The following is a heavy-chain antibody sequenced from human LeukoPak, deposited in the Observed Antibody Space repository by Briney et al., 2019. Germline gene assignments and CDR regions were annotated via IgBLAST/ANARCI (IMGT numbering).Heavy chain of an antibody. CDR3: AREGYYYDSSGPPP. CDR1: GGSISSYY. V-gene: IGHV4-59*12. J-gene: IGHJ5*02. Sequence: SETLSLTCTVSGGSISSYYWSWIRQPPGKGLEWIGYIYYSGSTNYNPSLKSRVTISVDTSKNQFSLKLSSVTAADTAVYYCAREGYYYDSSGPPPWGQGTLVTVSS. CDR2: IYYSGST. D-gene: IGHD3-22*01.